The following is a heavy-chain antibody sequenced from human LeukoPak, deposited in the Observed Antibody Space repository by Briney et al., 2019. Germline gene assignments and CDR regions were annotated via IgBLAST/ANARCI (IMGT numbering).Heavy chain of an antibody. J-gene: IGHJ4*02. CDR1: GGSISSSNW. D-gene: IGHD5-12*01. Sequence: SGTLSLTCAVSGGSISSSNWWSWVRQPPGKGLEWIGEIYHSGTTNYNPSLKSRVTISVDTSKNQFSLKLSSVTAADTAVYYCARSDGGHGPVFDYWGQGTLVTVSS. V-gene: IGHV4-4*02. CDR3: ARSDGGHGPVFDY. CDR2: IYHSGTT.